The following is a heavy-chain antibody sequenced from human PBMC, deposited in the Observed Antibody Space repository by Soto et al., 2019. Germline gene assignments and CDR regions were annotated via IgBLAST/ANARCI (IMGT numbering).Heavy chain of an antibody. CDR3: ATVAGYYYYGMDV. Sequence: ASVKVSCKVSGYTLTELSMHWVRQAPGKGLEWMGGFDPEDGETIYAQKFQGRVTMNEDTSTDTAYMELSSLRSEDTAVYYCATVAGYYYYGMDVWGQGTTVTVSS. V-gene: IGHV1-24*01. D-gene: IGHD6-19*01. CDR2: FDPEDGET. CDR1: GYTLTELS. J-gene: IGHJ6*02.